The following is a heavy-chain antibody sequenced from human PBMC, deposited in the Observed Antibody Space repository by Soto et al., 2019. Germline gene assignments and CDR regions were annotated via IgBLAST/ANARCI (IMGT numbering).Heavy chain of an antibody. J-gene: IGHJ5*02. D-gene: IGHD2-21*01. CDR1: GGTFSSYP. Sequence: QVQLVQSGAEVQKPGSSVKVSCKASGGTFSSYPISWVRQAPGQGLEWMGRFIPILNIANYAQKFQGRVTLTADKSTNTAYMELSSLRSEDTAVYYCARTRAATDSLYWFDPWGQGTLVTVSS. CDR3: ARTRAATDSLYWFDP. CDR2: FIPILNIA. V-gene: IGHV1-69*02.